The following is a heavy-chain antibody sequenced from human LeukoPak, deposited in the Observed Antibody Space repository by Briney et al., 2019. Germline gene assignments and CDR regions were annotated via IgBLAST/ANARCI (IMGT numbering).Heavy chain of an antibody. V-gene: IGHV3-33*01. CDR3: ARAGGQQLSDYYYYYMDV. J-gene: IGHJ6*03. CDR1: GFTFSSYG. Sequence: GGSLRLSCAASGFTFSSYGMHWVRQAPGKGLEWVAVIWYDGSNKYYADCVRGRFTISRDNSKNTLYLQMNSLRAEDTAVYYCARAGGQQLSDYYYYYMDVWGKGTTVTVSS. CDR2: IWYDGSNK. D-gene: IGHD6-13*01.